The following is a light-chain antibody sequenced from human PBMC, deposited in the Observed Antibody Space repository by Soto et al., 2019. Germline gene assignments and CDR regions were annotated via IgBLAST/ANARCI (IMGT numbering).Light chain of an antibody. J-gene: IGKJ2*01. Sequence: EIVMTQSPATLSVSPGEKATLSCRASQSVRSNLAWYQQKPGQSPRLLIYAASTRATGIPARFSGSGSGTEFNLTISSLQSEDFAVYYCQQYNNWPLYTFGQGTKLKIK. CDR3: QQYNNWPLYT. CDR1: QSVRSN. CDR2: AAS. V-gene: IGKV3-15*01.